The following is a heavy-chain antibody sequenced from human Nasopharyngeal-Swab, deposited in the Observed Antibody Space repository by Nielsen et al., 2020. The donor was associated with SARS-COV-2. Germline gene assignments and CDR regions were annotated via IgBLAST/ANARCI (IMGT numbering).Heavy chain of an antibody. J-gene: IGHJ3*02. CDR2: IGTAGDT. CDR3: AKENNDAPFDI. CDR1: GFTFSSYD. V-gene: IGHV3-13*01. D-gene: IGHD1-1*01. Sequence: GGSLRLSCAASGFTFSSYDMHWARQATGKGLEWVSAIGTAGDTYYPGSVKGRFTISRENAKNSLYLQMNSLRVGDTAVYYCAKENNDAPFDIWGQGTMVTVSS.